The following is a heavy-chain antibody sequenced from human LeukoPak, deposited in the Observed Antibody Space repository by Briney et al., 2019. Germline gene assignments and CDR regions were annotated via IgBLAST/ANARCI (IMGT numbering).Heavy chain of an antibody. CDR3: AKSNGYGLVDI. V-gene: IGHV4-38-2*02. Sequence: SETLSLTCTVSGYSISNGYYWSWIRQPPGKGLEWIGNIFYSGSTYYSPSLRSRVTISLDTSRNQFSLKLNSVTAAGTAVYYCAKSNGYGLVDIWGQGTMVTVSS. CDR2: IFYSGST. CDR1: GYSISNGYY. J-gene: IGHJ3*02. D-gene: IGHD3-10*01.